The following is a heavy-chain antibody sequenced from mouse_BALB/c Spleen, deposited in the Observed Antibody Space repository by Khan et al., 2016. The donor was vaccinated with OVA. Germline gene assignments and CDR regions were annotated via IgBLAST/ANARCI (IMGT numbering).Heavy chain of an antibody. CDR3: ARTARIKY. D-gene: IGHD1-2*01. J-gene: IGHJ2*01. Sequence: EVQLQESGPGLVKPSQSLSLTCTVTGYSFTSGYGWNWIRQFPGNQLEWVGYISYSGSSNYNPSLKSRISITRDKSKNQFFLQLNSVTTEDTATYYCARTARIKYWGEGTTLTVSS. CDR1: GYSFTSGYG. CDR2: ISYSGSS. V-gene: IGHV3-1*02.